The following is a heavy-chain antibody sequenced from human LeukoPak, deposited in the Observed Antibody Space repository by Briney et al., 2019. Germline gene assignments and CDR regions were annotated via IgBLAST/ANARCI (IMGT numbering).Heavy chain of an antibody. V-gene: IGHV3-74*01. CDR2: INRDGTIT. CDR3: ARASSSVVVTAGPDF. CDR1: EFTFSSYW. D-gene: IGHD2-21*02. Sequence: PGGSLRLSCAASEFTFSSYWMHWVRQAPGKGLVWVSRINRDGTITTYADSVKGRFIISRDNARNTLYLQMNSLRDDDTAVYYCARASSSVVVTAGPDFWGQGTLVAVSS. J-gene: IGHJ4*02.